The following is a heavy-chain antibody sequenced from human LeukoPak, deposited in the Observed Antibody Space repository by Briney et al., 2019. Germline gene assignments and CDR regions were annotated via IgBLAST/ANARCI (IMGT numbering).Heavy chain of an antibody. J-gene: IGHJ4*02. CDR3: VRDGGAVVVPAAPFDY. CDR2: ISYDGSNK. V-gene: IGHV3-30*04. D-gene: IGHD2-2*01. Sequence: PGGSLRLSCAASGFTCSSYAMHWARQAPGKGLEWVAVISYDGSNKYYADSVKGRFTISRDNSKNTLYLQMNSLRAEDTAVYYCVRDGGAVVVPAAPFDYWGQGTLVTVSS. CDR1: GFTCSSYA.